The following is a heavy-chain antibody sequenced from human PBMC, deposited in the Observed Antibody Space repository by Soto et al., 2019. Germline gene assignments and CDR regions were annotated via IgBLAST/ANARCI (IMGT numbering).Heavy chain of an antibody. CDR3: TKALYCSSTSCYSGGDTFHI. J-gene: IGHJ3*02. V-gene: IGHV3-23*01. CDR2: ISSNGEST. Sequence: EEQLLESGGGSVQPGGSLRLSCTASGFNFRNYAMSWVRQAPGKGLEWVSIISSNGESTYHTGATSYADSVRGRFTISRDNSKNTLSLQMNSLRDEDTAVYFCTKALYCSSTSCYSGGDTFHIWGQGTMVTVS. CDR1: GFNFRNYA. D-gene: IGHD2-2*01.